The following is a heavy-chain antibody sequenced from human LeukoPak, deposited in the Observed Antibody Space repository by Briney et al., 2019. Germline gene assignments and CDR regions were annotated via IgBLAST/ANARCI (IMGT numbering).Heavy chain of an antibody. CDR2: INPSGGST. V-gene: IGHV1-46*01. CDR3: ARGGGFTPASWYFDL. D-gene: IGHD2-15*01. Sequence: ASVKVSCKASGYTFTSYYMHWVRQPPGQGLEWMGIINPSGGSTSYAQKFQGRVTMTRDTSTSTVYMELSSLRSEDTAVFYCARGGGFTPASWYFDLWGRGTLVTVSS. CDR1: GYTFTSYY. J-gene: IGHJ2*01.